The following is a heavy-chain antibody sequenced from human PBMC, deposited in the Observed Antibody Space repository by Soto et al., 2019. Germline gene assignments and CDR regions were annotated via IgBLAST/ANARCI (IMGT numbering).Heavy chain of an antibody. J-gene: IGHJ6*02. CDR2: IVVGSGNT. Sequence: QMQLVQSGPEVKKPGTSVKVSCKASGFTFTSSDMQWVRQARGQRLEWIGWIVVGSGNTNYAQKFQERVTITRDMSTSTAYMELSSLRSEDTAVYYCAATIIAVAGTGYYGMDVWGQGTTVTVSS. CDR3: AATIIAVAGTGYYGMDV. D-gene: IGHD6-19*01. CDR1: GFTFTSSD. V-gene: IGHV1-58*02.